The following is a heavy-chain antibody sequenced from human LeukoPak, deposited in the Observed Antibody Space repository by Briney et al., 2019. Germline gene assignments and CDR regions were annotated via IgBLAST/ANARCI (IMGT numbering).Heavy chain of an antibody. J-gene: IGHJ4*02. D-gene: IGHD2-15*01. CDR2: ISGSGGST. V-gene: IGHV3-23*01. Sequence: PGGSLRLSCAASGFTFSSYAMSWVRRAPGKGLEWVSAISGSGGSTYYADSVKGRFTISRDSSKNTLYLQMNSLRAEATAVYYCAKDEGVVVAATHYWGQGTLVTVSS. CDR1: GFTFSSYA. CDR3: AKDEGVVVAATHY.